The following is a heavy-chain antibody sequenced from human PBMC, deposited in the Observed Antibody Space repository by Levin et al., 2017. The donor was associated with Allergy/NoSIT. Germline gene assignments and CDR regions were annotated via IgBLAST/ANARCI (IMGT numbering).Heavy chain of an antibody. CDR2: IYYSGST. CDR3: GGQAALSGRDY. CDR1: GGSISSSSYY. J-gene: IGHJ4*02. D-gene: IGHD6-6*01. Sequence: SETLSLTCTVSGGSISSSSYYWGWIRQPPGKGLEWIGSIYYSGSTYYNPSLKSRVTISVDTSKNQFSLKLSSVTAADTAVYYCGGQAALSGRDYWGQGTLVTVSS. V-gene: IGHV4-39*01.